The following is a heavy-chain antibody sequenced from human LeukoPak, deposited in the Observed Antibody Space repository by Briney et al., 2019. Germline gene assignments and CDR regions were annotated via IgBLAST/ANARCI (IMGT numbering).Heavy chain of an antibody. V-gene: IGHV3-33*01. J-gene: IGHJ4*02. CDR3: ARDPASAWAA. Sequence: GRSLRLSCEASGXTFSSYGMHWVRQAPGKGLEWVAVIWHDASKKYYADSVKGRFTISRDNSKNTLFLQLNSLRAEDTAVYYCARDPASAWAAWGQGTLVTVSS. CDR1: GXTFSSYG. CDR2: IWHDASKK. D-gene: IGHD2-2*01.